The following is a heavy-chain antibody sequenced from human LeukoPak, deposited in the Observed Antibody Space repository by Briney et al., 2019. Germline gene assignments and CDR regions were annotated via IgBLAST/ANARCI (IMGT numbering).Heavy chain of an antibody. CDR3: AREYSSGWYIPENWFDP. D-gene: IGHD6-19*01. CDR1: GYTFTSYA. V-gene: IGHV7-4-1*02. Sequence: ASVKVSCKASGYTFTSYAMNWVRQAPGQGLEWMGWINTNTGNPTYAQGFTGRFVFSLDTSVSTAYLQISSLKAEDTAVYYCAREYSSGWYIPENWFDPWGQGTLVTVSS. J-gene: IGHJ5*02. CDR2: INTNTGNP.